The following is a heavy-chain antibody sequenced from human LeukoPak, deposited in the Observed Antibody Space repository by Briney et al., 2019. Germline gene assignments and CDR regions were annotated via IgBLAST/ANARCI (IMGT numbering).Heavy chain of an antibody. CDR2: IYYSGST. CDR3: ARWDEGAVAGTPWRGVDAFDI. CDR1: GGSISSGGYS. Sequence: SQTLSLTCAVSGGSISSGGYSWSWIRQPPGKGLEWIGYIYYSGSTYYNPSLKSRVTISVDTSKNQFSLKLSSVTAADTAVYYCARWDEGAVAGTPWRGVDAFDIWGQGTMVTVSS. D-gene: IGHD6-19*01. V-gene: IGHV4-30-4*07. J-gene: IGHJ3*02.